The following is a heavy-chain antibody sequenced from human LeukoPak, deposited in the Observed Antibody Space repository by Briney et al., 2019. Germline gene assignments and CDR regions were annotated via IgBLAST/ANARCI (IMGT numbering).Heavy chain of an antibody. J-gene: IGHJ4*02. D-gene: IGHD3-3*01. CDR1: GYTFTGYY. V-gene: IGHV1-2*02. CDR2: INPNSGGT. Sequence: ASVKVSCKAAGYTFTGYYMHWVRQAPGQGLXXXXWINPNSGGTNYAQKFQGRVTMTRDTSISTAYMELSRLRSDDTAVYYCARDGEWLHLFDYRGQGTLVTVSS. CDR3: ARDGEWLHLFDY.